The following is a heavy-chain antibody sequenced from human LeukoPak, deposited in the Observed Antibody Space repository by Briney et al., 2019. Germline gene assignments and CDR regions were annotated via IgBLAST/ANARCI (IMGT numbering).Heavy chain of an antibody. CDR2: ISSNGGST. V-gene: IGHV3-64*01. D-gene: IGHD3-22*01. CDR3: ARALWGYYDSSGYYYFDY. CDR1: GFTFSSYA. Sequence: PGGSLRLSCAASGFTFSSYAMHWVRQAPGKGLEYVSAISSNGGSTYYANSVKGRFTISRDNSKNTLYLQMGSLRAEDTAVYYCARALWGYYDSSGYYYFDYWGQGTLVTVSS. J-gene: IGHJ4*02.